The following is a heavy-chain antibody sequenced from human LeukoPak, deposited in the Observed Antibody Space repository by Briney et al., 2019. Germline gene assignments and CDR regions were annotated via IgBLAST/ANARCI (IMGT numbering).Heavy chain of an antibody. Sequence: PSETLSLTCTVSGGSISYYYWSWIRQPPGKGLEWIGYIYYSGNTKYNPSLKSRLTISLDTSKNQFSLNLSSVTAADTAVYCCARSYSETGYYYYGLDVRGQGTTVTVS. CDR3: ARSYSETGYYYYGLDV. V-gene: IGHV4-59*01. D-gene: IGHD1-26*01. J-gene: IGHJ6*02. CDR2: IYYSGNT. CDR1: GGSISYYY.